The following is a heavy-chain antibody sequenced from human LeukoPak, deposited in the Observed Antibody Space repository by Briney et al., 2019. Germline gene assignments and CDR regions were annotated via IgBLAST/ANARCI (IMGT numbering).Heavy chain of an antibody. Sequence: PGGSLRLSCAASGFSFSSFAINWVRQAPGKGLEWVANIKQDGSENYYVGSVKGRFTISRDNAKNSLYLQMNSLRAEDTAVYYCARTGRGVIYYFDYWGQGTLVTVSS. CDR1: GFSFSSFA. CDR2: IKQDGSEN. V-gene: IGHV3-7*01. D-gene: IGHD3-10*01. CDR3: ARTGRGVIYYFDY. J-gene: IGHJ4*02.